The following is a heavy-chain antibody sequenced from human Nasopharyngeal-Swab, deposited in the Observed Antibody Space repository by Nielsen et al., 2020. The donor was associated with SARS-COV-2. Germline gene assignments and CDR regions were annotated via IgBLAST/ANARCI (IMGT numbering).Heavy chain of an antibody. J-gene: IGHJ4*02. CDR3: ALLGVVPAATLDY. Sequence: SLKISCAASGFTFSGYGMHWVRQAPGKGLEWVAVISYDGSNKYYADSVKGRFTISRDNSKNTLYLQMNSLRAEDTAVYYCALLGVVPAATLDYWGQGTLVTVSS. CDR2: ISYDGSNK. V-gene: IGHV3-30*03. D-gene: IGHD2-2*01. CDR1: GFTFSGYG.